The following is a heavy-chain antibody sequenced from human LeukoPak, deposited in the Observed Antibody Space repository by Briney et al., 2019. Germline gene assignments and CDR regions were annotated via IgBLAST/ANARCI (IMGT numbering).Heavy chain of an antibody. Sequence: GGSLRLSCAASGFTFSSYSMNWVRQAPGKGLEWVSSISGDNTDIYYADSVMGRSTISRDNAKNSLYLQINSLRAEDTAIYYCARRGYSASSGYDYWGQGTLVTVSS. CDR2: ISGDNTDI. V-gene: IGHV3-21*01. J-gene: IGHJ4*02. CDR3: ARRGYSASSGYDY. CDR1: GFTFSSYS. D-gene: IGHD3-22*01.